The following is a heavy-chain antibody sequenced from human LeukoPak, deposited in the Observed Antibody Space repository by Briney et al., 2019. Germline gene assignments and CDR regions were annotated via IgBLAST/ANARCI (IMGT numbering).Heavy chain of an antibody. CDR2: ISSSSSYI. CDR1: GFTFSSYS. D-gene: IGHD3-10*01. V-gene: IGHV3-21*01. CDR3: ARDDHDYYGPDV. J-gene: IGHJ6*02. Sequence: GGSLRLSCAASGFTFSSYSMNWVRQAPGKGLEWVSSISSSSSYIYYADSVKGRFTISRDNAKNSLYLQMNSLGAEDTAVYYCARDDHDYYGPDVWGQGTTVTVSS.